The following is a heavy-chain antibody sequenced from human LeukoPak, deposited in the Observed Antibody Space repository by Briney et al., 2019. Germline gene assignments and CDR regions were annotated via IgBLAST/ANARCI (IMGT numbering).Heavy chain of an antibody. CDR3: ARRDTAYNIDY. D-gene: IGHD5-18*01. CDR1: GYSFTSYW. CDR2: IYPDDSDT. Sequence: TGESLKISCKGSGYSFTSYWIGWVRQLPGKGLEWMGIIYPDDSDTKYSPSFQGQVTISADKSISTAYLQWSSLKASDTAIYYCARRDTAYNIDYWGQGTLVTVSS. V-gene: IGHV5-51*01. J-gene: IGHJ4*02.